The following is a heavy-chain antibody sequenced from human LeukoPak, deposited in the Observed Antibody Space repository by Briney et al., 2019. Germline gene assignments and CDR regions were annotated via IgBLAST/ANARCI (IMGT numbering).Heavy chain of an antibody. J-gene: IGHJ4*02. CDR3: ARGWNSSSWSAIDY. V-gene: IGHV4-34*01. CDR2: INHSGST. Sequence: SETLSLTCTVSGGSISSYYWSWIRQPPGKGLEWIGEINHSGSTNYNPSLKSRVTISVDTSKNQFSLKLSSVTAADTAVYYCARGWNSSSWSAIDYWDQGTLVTVSS. D-gene: IGHD6-13*01. CDR1: GGSISSYY.